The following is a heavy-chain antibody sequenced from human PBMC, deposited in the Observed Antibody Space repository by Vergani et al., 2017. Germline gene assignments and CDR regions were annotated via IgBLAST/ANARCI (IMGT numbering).Heavy chain of an antibody. Sequence: EVQLVESGGGLVKPGGSLRLSCAASGFTFSSYSMNWVRQAPGKGLEWVSSISSSSSYIYSADSVKGRFTISRDNAKNSLYLQMNSLRAEDTAVYYCARGRRQDMVVVVAATGGSLGSDFDYWGQGTLVTVSS. D-gene: IGHD2-15*01. CDR3: ARGRRQDMVVVVAATGGSLGSDFDY. CDR1: GFTFSSYS. V-gene: IGHV3-21*01. CDR2: ISSSSSYI. J-gene: IGHJ4*02.